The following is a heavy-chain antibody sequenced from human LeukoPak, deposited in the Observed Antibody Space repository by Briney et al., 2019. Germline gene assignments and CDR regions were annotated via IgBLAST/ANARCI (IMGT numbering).Heavy chain of an antibody. Sequence: PGGSLRLSCAVSGFTFDDYAMHWVRQAPGKGLEWVSGISWNSGNLAYADSVKGRFTISRDNAKNTLYLQMNSLRAEDTAVYYCARGDRITIFGVVTPLAHDYWGQGTLVTVSS. V-gene: IGHV3-9*01. CDR2: ISWNSGNL. CDR1: GFTFDDYA. J-gene: IGHJ4*02. CDR3: ARGDRITIFGVVTPLAHDY. D-gene: IGHD3-3*01.